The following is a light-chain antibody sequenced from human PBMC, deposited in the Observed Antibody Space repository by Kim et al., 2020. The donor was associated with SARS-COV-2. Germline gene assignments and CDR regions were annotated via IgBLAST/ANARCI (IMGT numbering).Light chain of an antibody. CDR2: DNN. CDR3: GRWDNTLSAPWV. V-gene: IGLV1-51*01. J-gene: IGLJ3*02. Sequence: QSVLTQPPSVSAAPGQNITISCSGSSSKFGNNYVSWYQQLPGTAPKLLIYDNNKRPSGIPDRFSGSKSGTSATLDITGLQTGDEADYYCGRWDNTLSAPWVFGGGTKLTVL. CDR1: SSKFGNNY.